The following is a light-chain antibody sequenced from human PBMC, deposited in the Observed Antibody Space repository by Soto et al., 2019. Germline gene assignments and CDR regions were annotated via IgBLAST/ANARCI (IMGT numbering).Light chain of an antibody. CDR2: GNS. CDR1: SSNIGAGYD. CDR3: QSYASSLSVGV. Sequence: QSVLTQPPSVSGAPGQRVTISCTGSSSNIGAGYDVHWYQQLPGTAPKLLIYGNSNRPSGVPDRFSGSKSGTSASLAITGLQAEDDADYYCQSYASSLSVGVFGGGTKLTVL. V-gene: IGLV1-40*01. J-gene: IGLJ2*01.